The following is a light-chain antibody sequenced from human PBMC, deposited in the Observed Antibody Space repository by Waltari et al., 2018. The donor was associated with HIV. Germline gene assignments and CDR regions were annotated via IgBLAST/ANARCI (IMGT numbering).Light chain of an antibody. Sequence: SYELTQPPSVSVSPGQTARITCSGDALPKQYAYWYQQKPGQAPVLVIYKDSERPSGLPERFSGSSSGTTVTLTSSGGQAEDEADYYCQSADSSGTYVVFGGGTKLTVL. CDR2: KDS. CDR3: QSADSSGTYVV. V-gene: IGLV3-25*03. CDR1: ALPKQY. J-gene: IGLJ2*01.